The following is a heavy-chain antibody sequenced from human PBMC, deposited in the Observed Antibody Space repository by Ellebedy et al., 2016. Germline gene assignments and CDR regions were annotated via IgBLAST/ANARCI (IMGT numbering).Heavy chain of an antibody. CDR1: GFTFSSYD. J-gene: IGHJ4*02. D-gene: IGHD2-2*02. V-gene: IGHV3-23*01. CDR2: ISGNGDST. Sequence: GESLKISCAASGFTFSSYDMNWVRQAPGKGLEWVSVISGNGDSTYYADSVKGRFTISRDNSKNTRYLQMNSLRAEDTAVYYCAKRPTIPWRSTFYFDYWGQGTLVTVSS. CDR3: AKRPTIPWRSTFYFDY.